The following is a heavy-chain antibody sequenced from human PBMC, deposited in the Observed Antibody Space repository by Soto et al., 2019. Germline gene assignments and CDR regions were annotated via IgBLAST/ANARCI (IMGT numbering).Heavy chain of an antibody. CDR1: GGSISSYY. D-gene: IGHD3-22*01. Sequence: SETLSLTCTVSGGSISSYYWSWIRQPPGKGLEWIGYIYYSGSTNYNPSLKSRDTISVDTSKNQFSLKLSSVTAADTAVYYCARGTYYDSSGYYAIDYWGQGTLVTVSS. CDR2: IYYSGST. V-gene: IGHV4-59*01. CDR3: ARGTYYDSSGYYAIDY. J-gene: IGHJ4*02.